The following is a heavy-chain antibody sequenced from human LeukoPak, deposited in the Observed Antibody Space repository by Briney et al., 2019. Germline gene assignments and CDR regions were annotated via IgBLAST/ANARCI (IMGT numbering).Heavy chain of an antibody. CDR1: GYSFTSYW. J-gene: IGHJ4*02. CDR3: ASPDTYYYDSSGYYFDY. Sequence: GESLKISCKGSGYSFTSYWIGWVRQMPGKGLECMGIIYPGDSDTRYSPSFQGQVTISADKSISTAYLQWSSLKASDTAMYYCASPDTYYYDSSGYYFDYWGQGTLVTVSS. D-gene: IGHD3-22*01. V-gene: IGHV5-51*01. CDR2: IYPGDSDT.